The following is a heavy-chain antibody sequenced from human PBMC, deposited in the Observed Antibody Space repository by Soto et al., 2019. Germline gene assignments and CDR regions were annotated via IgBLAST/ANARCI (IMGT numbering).Heavy chain of an antibody. CDR1: GGSISSSSYY. J-gene: IGHJ4*02. CDR2: IYYSGST. V-gene: IGHV4-39*01. Sequence: SETLSLTCTVSGGSISSSSYYWGWIRQPPGKGLEWIGSIYYSGSTYYNPSLKSRVTISVDTSKNQFSLKLSSVTAADTAVYYCARHEAWRDIVATILNYFDYWGQGTLVTVSS. CDR3: ARHEAWRDIVATILNYFDY. D-gene: IGHD5-12*01.